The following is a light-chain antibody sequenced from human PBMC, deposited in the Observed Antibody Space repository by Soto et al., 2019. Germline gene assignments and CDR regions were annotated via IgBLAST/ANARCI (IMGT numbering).Light chain of an antibody. CDR1: QSVSNN. V-gene: IGKV3-15*01. CDR2: GAS. CDR3: QQYNNWPRT. J-gene: IGKJ1*01. Sequence: ERVMTQSPATLSVSPGERATLSCRASQSVSNNLAWYQQKLGQAPRLLIYGASTRATGIPARFSGSGSGTEFTLTISILQSEDFAVYYCQQYNNWPRTFGQGTKVDIK.